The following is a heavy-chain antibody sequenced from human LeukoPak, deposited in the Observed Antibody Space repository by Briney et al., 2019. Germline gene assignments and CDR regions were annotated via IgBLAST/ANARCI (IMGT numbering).Heavy chain of an antibody. V-gene: IGHV4-59*01. D-gene: IGHD3-3*01. Sequence: SETLSLTCTVSGTSISSYYWSWIRQPPGKGLESIGYIYYSGDINYNPFLKCRVNMSLDASKNQFCLKLSSVTAADTAVYYCARTARVPDAWSQGTLVTVS. J-gene: IGHJ5*02. CDR1: GTSISSYY. CDR2: IYYSGDI. CDR3: ARTARVPDA.